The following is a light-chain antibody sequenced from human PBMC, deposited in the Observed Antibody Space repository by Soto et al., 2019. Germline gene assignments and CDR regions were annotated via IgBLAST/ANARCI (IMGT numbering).Light chain of an antibody. Sequence: DIVLTQSPATLSLSPGDRATLSCRASQTVVSSYLAWYQQKPGQAPRLFIYGASSRATGVPDRFSGSGSGTDFTLTIRRLETEEFAVYYCQHYGSSPPWTFGQGTKVDFK. CDR3: QHYGSSPPWT. J-gene: IGKJ1*01. V-gene: IGKV3-20*01. CDR1: QTVVSSY. CDR2: GAS.